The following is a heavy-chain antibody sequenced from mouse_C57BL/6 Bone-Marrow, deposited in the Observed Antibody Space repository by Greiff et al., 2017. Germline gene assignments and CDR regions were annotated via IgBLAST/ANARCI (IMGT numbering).Heavy chain of an antibody. CDR3: ARQGRGYAMDY. CDR2: ISSGGSYT. Sequence: QGVESGGDLVKPGGSLKLSCAASGFTFSSYGMSWVRQTPDKRLEWVATISSGGSYTYYPDSVKGRFTISRDNAKNTLYLQMSSLKSEDTAMYYCARQGRGYAMDYWGQGTSVTVSS. V-gene: IGHV5-6*01. J-gene: IGHJ4*01. CDR1: GFTFSSYG.